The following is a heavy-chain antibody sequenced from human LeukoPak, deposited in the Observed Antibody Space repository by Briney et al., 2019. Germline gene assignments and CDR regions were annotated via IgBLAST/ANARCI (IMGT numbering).Heavy chain of an antibody. CDR1: GGSIRYYY. Sequence: SETLSLTCTVSGGSIRYYYWSWIRQSPGKGLEWIGYIYYNGSTNYNPSLKSRVTISVDTSKNQFSLKLSSVTAADTAVYYCARGRDIVVVPAAPVREFDYWGQGTLVTVSS. CDR3: ARGRDIVVVPAAPVREFDY. V-gene: IGHV4-59*08. CDR2: IYYNGST. D-gene: IGHD2-2*01. J-gene: IGHJ4*02.